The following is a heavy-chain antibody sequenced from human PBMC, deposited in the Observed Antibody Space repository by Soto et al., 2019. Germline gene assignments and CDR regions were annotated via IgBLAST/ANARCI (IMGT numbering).Heavy chain of an antibody. CDR2: ISGGGGGT. V-gene: IGHV3-23*01. D-gene: IGHD3-9*01. CDR3: AQGSLYDILTAYHAFDS. J-gene: IGHJ4*02. CDR1: GFTFSNYA. Sequence: EVQLLESGGGLVQPGGSLRLSCSVSGFTFSNYAMTWVRQAPGKGLEWVSSISGGGGGTHYADSMKGRFTISRDNSKSTLHMEMNRLRADDTAVYYCAQGSLYDILTAYHAFDSWGQGTLVTVSS.